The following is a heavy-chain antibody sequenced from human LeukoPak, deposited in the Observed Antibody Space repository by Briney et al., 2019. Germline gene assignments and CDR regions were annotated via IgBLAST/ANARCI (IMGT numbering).Heavy chain of an antibody. CDR3: AREAYDSSGYTLPNAFDI. Sequence: GASVKVSCKASGYTFTSYAMHWVRQAPGQRLEWMGWINAGNGNTKYSQEFQGRVTITRDTSASTAYMELSSLRSEDMAVYYCAREAYDSSGYTLPNAFDIWGQGTMVTVSS. J-gene: IGHJ3*02. CDR2: INAGNGNT. CDR1: GYTFTSYA. V-gene: IGHV1-3*03. D-gene: IGHD3-22*01.